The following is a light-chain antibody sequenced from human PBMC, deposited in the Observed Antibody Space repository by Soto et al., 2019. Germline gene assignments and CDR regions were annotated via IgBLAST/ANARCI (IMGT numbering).Light chain of an antibody. J-gene: IGLJ1*01. Sequence: QSVLTQPPSVSGAPGQRVTISCTGSSSNIGAGYDVHWYQQLPGTAPKLLIYGNSNRPSGVPDRFSGSKSGTSAFLAITGLQAEDEADYYCQSYDSSLSGLVFGTGTKVTV. V-gene: IGLV1-40*01. CDR3: QSYDSSLSGLV. CDR1: SSNIGAGYD. CDR2: GNS.